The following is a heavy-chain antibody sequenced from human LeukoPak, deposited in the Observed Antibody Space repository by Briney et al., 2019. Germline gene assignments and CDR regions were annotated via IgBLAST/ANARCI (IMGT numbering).Heavy chain of an antibody. J-gene: IGHJ4*02. V-gene: IGHV3-7*01. CDR2: IKQDGTDK. CDR1: GFTFSNYW. D-gene: IGHD3-22*01. Sequence: GGSLRLSCAGSGFTFSNYWMSWVRQAPGKGLDWVANIKQDGTDKYYVDSVKGRFTISRDNAKNLLYLQMNSLRAEDTAVYYCAREKLDTRGYVDYWGQGTLVTVSS. CDR3: AREKLDTRGYVDY.